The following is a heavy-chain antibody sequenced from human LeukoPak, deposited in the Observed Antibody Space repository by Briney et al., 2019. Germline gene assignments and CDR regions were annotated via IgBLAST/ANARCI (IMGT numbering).Heavy chain of an antibody. J-gene: IGHJ6*02. CDR2: INHSGST. CDR1: GGSFSGYY. Sequence: PSETLSLTCAVYGGSFSGYYWSWIRQPPGKGLEWIGEINHSGSTNYNPSLKSRVTISVDTSKNQFSLKLSSVTAADTAVYYCARHSSGLGDYYYYYGMDVWGQGTTVTVSS. CDR3: ARHSSGLGDYYYYYGMDV. D-gene: IGHD6-6*01. V-gene: IGHV4-34*01.